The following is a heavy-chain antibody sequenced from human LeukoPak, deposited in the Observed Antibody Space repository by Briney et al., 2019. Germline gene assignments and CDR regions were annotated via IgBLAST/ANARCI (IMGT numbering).Heavy chain of an antibody. CDR1: GYTFTSYG. J-gene: IGHJ4*02. CDR2: ISAYNGNT. Sequence: GASVKVSCKASGYTFTSYGISWVRQAPGQGLEWMGWISAYNGNTNYAQKLQGRVTMTTDTSTSTAYMELRSLRSDDTAVYYCARARLGSGSFPFDYWGQGTLVTVSS. CDR3: ARARLGSGSFPFDY. V-gene: IGHV1-18*01. D-gene: IGHD3-10*01.